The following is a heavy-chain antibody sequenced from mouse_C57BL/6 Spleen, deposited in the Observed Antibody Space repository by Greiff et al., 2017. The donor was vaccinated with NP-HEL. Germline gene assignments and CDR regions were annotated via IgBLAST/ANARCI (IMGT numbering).Heavy chain of an antibody. CDR1: GFSLSTSGMG. CDR3: ARRNMVTGNFDV. V-gene: IGHV8-12*01. J-gene: IGHJ1*03. D-gene: IGHD2-2*01. CDR2: IYWDDDK. Sequence: QVTLKVSGPGILQSSQTLSLTCSFSGFSLSTSGMGVSWIRQPSGKGLEWLAHIYWDDDKRYNPSLKSRLTISKDTSRNQVFLKITSVDTADTATYYCARRNMVTGNFDVWGTGTTVTVSS.